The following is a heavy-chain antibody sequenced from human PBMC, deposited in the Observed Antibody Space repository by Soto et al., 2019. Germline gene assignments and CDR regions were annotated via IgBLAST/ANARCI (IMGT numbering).Heavy chain of an antibody. V-gene: IGHV3-23*01. Sequence: EVQLLESGGGLVQPGGSLRLYCAASGFTFSSYARSWVRQAPGKGLEWVSDISGSGGSTYYADSVKGRFTISRDNSKNTLYLQMNSLRAEGTDVYYCGKDRRAVAGTGGAFDIWGQGTMVTVSS. CDR1: GFTFSSYA. CDR2: ISGSGGST. CDR3: GKDRRAVAGTGGAFDI. J-gene: IGHJ3*02. D-gene: IGHD6-19*01.